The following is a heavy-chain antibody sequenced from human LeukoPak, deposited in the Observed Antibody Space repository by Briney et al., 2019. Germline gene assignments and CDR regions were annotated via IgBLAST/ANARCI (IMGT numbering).Heavy chain of an antibody. CDR1: GYTFTSYY. D-gene: IGHD4-17*01. CDR3: ARDHGDYPFDY. V-gene: IGHV1-46*01. CDR2: INPSGGST. J-gene: IGHJ4*02. Sequence: ASVKVSCKASGYTFTSYYMHWVRQAPGQGLEWMGIINPSGGSTSYAQKFQGRVTMTRDTSTSTVYTELSSLRSEDTAVYYCARDHGDYPFDYWGQGTLVTVSS.